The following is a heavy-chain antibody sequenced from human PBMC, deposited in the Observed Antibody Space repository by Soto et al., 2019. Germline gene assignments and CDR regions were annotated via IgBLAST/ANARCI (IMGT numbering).Heavy chain of an antibody. D-gene: IGHD3-3*01. V-gene: IGHV4-31*03. CDR2: IYYSGST. Sequence: PSETLSLTCTVSGGSISSGGYYWSWIRQHPGKGLEWIGYIYYSGSTYYNPSLKSRVTISVDTSKNQFSLKLSSVTAADTAVYYFARGGFGVVTNYYYYGMDVWGQGTTVTVSS. CDR1: GGSISSGGYY. CDR3: ARGGFGVVTNYYYYGMDV. J-gene: IGHJ6*02.